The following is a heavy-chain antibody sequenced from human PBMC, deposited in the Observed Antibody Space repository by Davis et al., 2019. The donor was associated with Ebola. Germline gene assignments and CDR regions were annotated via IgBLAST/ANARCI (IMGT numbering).Heavy chain of an antibody. J-gene: IGHJ3*02. D-gene: IGHD6-13*01. CDR1: GGSISSYY. V-gene: IGHV4-59*01. Sequence: MPSETLSLTCTVSGGSISSYYWSWIRQPPGKGLEWIGYIYYSGSTNYNPSLKSRVTISVDTSKNQFSLKLSSVTAADTAVYYCARDFGPSYSSSRDAFDIWGQGTMVTVSS. CDR3: ARDFGPSYSSSRDAFDI. CDR2: IYYSGST.